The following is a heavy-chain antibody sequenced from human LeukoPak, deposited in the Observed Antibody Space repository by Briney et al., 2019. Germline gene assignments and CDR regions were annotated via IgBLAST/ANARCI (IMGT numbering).Heavy chain of an antibody. V-gene: IGHV3-21*01. J-gene: IGHJ4*02. CDR3: ARDVTSGIAAFDY. CDR1: GFTFSSYS. Sequence: PGGSLRLPCAASGFTFSSYSMNWVRQAPGKGLEWVSSISSSSSYIYYADSVKGRFTISRDNAKNSLYLQMNSLRAEDTAVYYCARDVTSGIAAFDYWGQGTLVTVSS. CDR2: ISSSSSYI. D-gene: IGHD6-13*01.